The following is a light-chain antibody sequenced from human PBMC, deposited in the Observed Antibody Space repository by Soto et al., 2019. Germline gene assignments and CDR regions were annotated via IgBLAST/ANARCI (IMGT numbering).Light chain of an antibody. CDR1: QNIDMY. CDR2: GAS. CDR3: QQTFNSPPWT. J-gene: IGKJ1*01. V-gene: IGKV1-39*01. Sequence: DIHMTQSPSSLSASVGDTVTITCRASQNIDMYLNWYQQKPGKAPRVLISGASNLQSGVPSRFSGSGSGTAFTLTISSLQSEDFASYFCQQTFNSPPWTFGQGTKLEVK.